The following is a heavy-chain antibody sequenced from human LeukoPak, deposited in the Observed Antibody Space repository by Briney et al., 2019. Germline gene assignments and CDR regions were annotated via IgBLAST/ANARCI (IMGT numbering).Heavy chain of an antibody. Sequence: SETLSLTCAVYGESFSGYYWSWIRQPPGKELEWIGEINHSGSTNYNPSLKSRVTISVDTSKNQFSLKLSSVTAADTAVYYCARGPSDYYDSSGYYHYDYWGQGTLVTVSS. J-gene: IGHJ4*02. CDR3: ARGPSDYYDSSGYYHYDY. CDR1: GESFSGYY. V-gene: IGHV4-34*01. CDR2: INHSGST. D-gene: IGHD3-22*01.